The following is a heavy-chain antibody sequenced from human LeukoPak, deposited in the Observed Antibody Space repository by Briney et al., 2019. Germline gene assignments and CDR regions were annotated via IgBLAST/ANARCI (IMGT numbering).Heavy chain of an antibody. Sequence: PSETLSLTCTASDGSISSHYWSWIRQPAGKGLEWIGRMFPSGNTNYNPSLRSRVTMSRDTSKNQFSLKLNSVTAADTAVYYCARWGYCSGGSCWGFDYWGQGILVTVSS. J-gene: IGHJ4*02. CDR1: DGSISSHY. CDR2: MFPSGNT. D-gene: IGHD2-15*01. CDR3: ARWGYCSGGSCWGFDY. V-gene: IGHV4-4*07.